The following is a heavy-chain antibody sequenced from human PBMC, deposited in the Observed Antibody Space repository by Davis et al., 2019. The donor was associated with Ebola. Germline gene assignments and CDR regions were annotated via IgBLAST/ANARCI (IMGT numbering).Heavy chain of an antibody. CDR1: GFTFSSYW. J-gene: IGHJ4*02. V-gene: IGHV3-7*03. Sequence: GESLKISCAASGFTFSSYWMSWVRQAPGKGLEWAANIKQDGSEKYYVDSVKGRFTISRDNAKNSLYLQMNSLRAEDTAVYYCARDGSYYDFWSGYDYWGQGTLVTVSS. CDR2: IKQDGSEK. CDR3: ARDGSYYDFWSGYDY. D-gene: IGHD3-3*01.